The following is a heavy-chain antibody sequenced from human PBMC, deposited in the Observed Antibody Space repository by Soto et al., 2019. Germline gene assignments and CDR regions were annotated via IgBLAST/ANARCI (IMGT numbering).Heavy chain of an antibody. J-gene: IGHJ4*02. CDR2: ISGSGGST. D-gene: IGHD3-22*01. CDR1: GFTFSSYA. V-gene: IGHV3-23*01. Sequence: PGGSLRLSCAASGFTFSSYAMSWVRQAPGKGLEWVSAISGSGGSTYYADSVKGRFTISRDNSKNTLYLQMNSLRAEDTAVYYCAKAPTRARSITMIVVVTDFDYWGQGTLVTVSS. CDR3: AKAPTRARSITMIVVVTDFDY.